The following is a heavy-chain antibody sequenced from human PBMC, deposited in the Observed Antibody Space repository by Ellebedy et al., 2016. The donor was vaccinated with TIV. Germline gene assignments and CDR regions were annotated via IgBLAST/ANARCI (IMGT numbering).Heavy chain of an antibody. Sequence: PGGSLRLSCAVSGFAFSSYPMSWVRQALGKGLEWVSGINEHGRDTFHADSVKGRFTISRDNARNTVHLQLNGLRAEDTAVYYCTKWEMRLNYFTDWGRGALVTVSS. J-gene: IGHJ4*02. CDR1: GFAFSSYP. CDR3: TKWEMRLNYFTD. V-gene: IGHV3-23*01. D-gene: IGHD1-26*01. CDR2: INEHGRDT.